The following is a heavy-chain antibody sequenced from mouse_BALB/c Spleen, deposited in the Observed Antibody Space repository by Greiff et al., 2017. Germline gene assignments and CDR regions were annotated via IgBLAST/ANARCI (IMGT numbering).Heavy chain of an antibody. Sequence: VQQQQSGAELVKPGASVKLSCKTSGYTFTSYWIQWVKQRPGQGLGWIGEIFPGTGTTYYNEKFKGKATLTIDTSSSTAYMQLSSLTSEDSAVYFYARRNYGSSYWYFDVWGAGTTVTVSS. J-gene: IGHJ1*01. CDR2: IFPGTGTT. V-gene: IGHV1S132*01. CDR1: GYTFTSYW. CDR3: ARRNYGSSYWYFDV. D-gene: IGHD1-1*01.